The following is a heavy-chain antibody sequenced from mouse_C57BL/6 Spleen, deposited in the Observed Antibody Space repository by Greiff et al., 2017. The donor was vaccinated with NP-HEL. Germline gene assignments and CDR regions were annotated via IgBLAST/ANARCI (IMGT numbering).Heavy chain of an antibody. CDR2: IYPGDGDT. J-gene: IGHJ1*03. Sequence: QVQLQQSGPELVKPGASVKISCKASGYAFSSSWMNWVKQRPGKGLEWIGRIYPGDGDTNYNGKFKGKATLTADKSSSTAYMQLSSLTSEDSAVYFCARYGNYAWYFDVWGTGTTVTVSS. D-gene: IGHD2-1*01. CDR3: ARYGNYAWYFDV. V-gene: IGHV1-82*01. CDR1: GYAFSSSW.